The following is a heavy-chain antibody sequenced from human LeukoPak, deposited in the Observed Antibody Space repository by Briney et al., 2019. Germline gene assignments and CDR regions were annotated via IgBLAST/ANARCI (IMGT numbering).Heavy chain of an antibody. CDR3: ARARAVVAPQDY. CDR2: ISSSGSTI. D-gene: IGHD6-19*01. CDR1: GFTFSDYY. Sequence: PGGSLRLSCAASGFTFSDYYMSWIRQAPGKGLEWVSYISSSGSTIYYADSVKGRFTISRDNAKNSLYLQMNSLRAGDTAVYYCARARAVVAPQDYWGQGTLVTVSS. J-gene: IGHJ4*02. V-gene: IGHV3-11*01.